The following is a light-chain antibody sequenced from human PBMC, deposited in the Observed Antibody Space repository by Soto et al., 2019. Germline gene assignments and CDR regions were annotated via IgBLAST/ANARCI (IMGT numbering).Light chain of an antibody. Sequence: EIVLTQSPATLSLSPGERATLSCRASQTISSYLAWYQQKPGQAPRLLIYDASNRAAGIPARFSGCGSGTDFTLTISSLEPEDVAIYYCQQPTNWPLTFGGGTNVEIK. V-gene: IGKV3-11*01. J-gene: IGKJ4*01. CDR3: QQPTNWPLT. CDR2: DAS. CDR1: QTISSY.